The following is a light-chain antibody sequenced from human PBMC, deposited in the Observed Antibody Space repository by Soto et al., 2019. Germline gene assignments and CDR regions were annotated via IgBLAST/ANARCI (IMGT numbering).Light chain of an antibody. CDR1: SSNLAYNS. V-gene: IGLV1-51*01. Sequence: QSVLTQPPSVSAAPVQDVTISCSGSSSNLAYNSLSWYQQLPGTAPKLLIYDDNKRPSGIPARFSGSKSGTSATLGITGLETGDEADYYCGAWDDTLNVYIFGRGTKVTVL. CDR3: GAWDDTLNVYI. CDR2: DDN. J-gene: IGLJ1*01.